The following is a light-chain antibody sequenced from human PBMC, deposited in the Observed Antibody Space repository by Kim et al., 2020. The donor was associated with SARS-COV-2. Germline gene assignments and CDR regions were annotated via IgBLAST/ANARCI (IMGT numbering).Light chain of an antibody. Sequence: GQSFAISCTGTSSAVGGYNYVSWYQLHPGKAPKVMIYDVTNRPSGVSNRFSGSKSGNTASLTISGLQAEDEADYYCSSYTSSSTLVFGTGTKVTVL. V-gene: IGLV2-14*03. CDR1: SSAVGGYNY. J-gene: IGLJ1*01. CDR2: DVT. CDR3: SSYTSSSTLV.